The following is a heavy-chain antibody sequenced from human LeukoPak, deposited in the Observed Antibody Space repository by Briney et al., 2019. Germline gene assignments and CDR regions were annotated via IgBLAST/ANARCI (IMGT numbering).Heavy chain of an antibody. CDR3: TRWLIY. J-gene: IGHJ4*02. D-gene: IGHD3-10*01. Sequence: GGSLRLSCAASVFIVSSNYMNWVRQAPGKGLEWVSVIYSGGSTSYADSVKGRFTISRDDSKNTLYLQMNSLRAEDTAVYYCTRWLIYWGQGTLVTVSS. V-gene: IGHV3-66*01. CDR2: IYSGGST. CDR1: VFIVSSNY.